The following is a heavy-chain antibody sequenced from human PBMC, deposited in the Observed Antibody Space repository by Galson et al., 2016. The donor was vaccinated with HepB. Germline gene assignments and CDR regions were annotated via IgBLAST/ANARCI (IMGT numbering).Heavy chain of an antibody. CDR2: ISSSSTYI. D-gene: IGHD6-19*01. V-gene: IGHV3-21*01. CDR1: GFTLSSYS. Sequence: SLRLSCAASGFTLSSYSLNWVRQAPGKGLEWVSSISSSSTYIYYADSVKGRFTISRDNAKNSLHLQMNSLRLEDTAVYYCTRDGWYDSGSGFDPFDYWGQGTLVTVSS. J-gene: IGHJ4*02. CDR3: TRDGWYDSGSGFDPFDY.